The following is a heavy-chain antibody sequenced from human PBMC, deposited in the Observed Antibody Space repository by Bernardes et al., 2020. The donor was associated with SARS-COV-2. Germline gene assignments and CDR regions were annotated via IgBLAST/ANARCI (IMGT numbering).Heavy chain of an antibody. Sequence: SETLSLTCTVSGDSLSSGDYYCSWIRRPAGKGLEYIGRFHTRGSTKYNPSHESRVTISLDTSKNQFSLKLTSVTAADTAVYFCALTTVVPWAFDIWGQGTMVTVSS. CDR1: GDSLSSGDYY. V-gene: IGHV4-61*02. J-gene: IGHJ3*02. CDR2: FHTRGST. D-gene: IGHD4-17*01. CDR3: ALTTVVPWAFDI.